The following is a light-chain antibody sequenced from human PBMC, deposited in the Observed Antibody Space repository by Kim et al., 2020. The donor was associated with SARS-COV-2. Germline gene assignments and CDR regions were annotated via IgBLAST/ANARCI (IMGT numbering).Light chain of an antibody. Sequence: AVIGDTVTITCRASQSITRYLTWYQQKPGKAPKVLIYLTSTLQTGVPTRFSGSGTDTDFTLTIDTLQPEDFATYFCQQSYGFPLTFGGGTKVDIK. CDR3: QQSYGFPLT. CDR1: QSITRY. J-gene: IGKJ4*01. CDR2: LTS. V-gene: IGKV1-39*01.